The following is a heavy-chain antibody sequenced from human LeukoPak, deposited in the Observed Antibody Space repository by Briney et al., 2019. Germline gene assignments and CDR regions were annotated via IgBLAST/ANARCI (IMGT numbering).Heavy chain of an antibody. D-gene: IGHD5-12*01. J-gene: IGHJ4*02. V-gene: IGHV3-23*01. CDR1: GFTFRNYS. Sequence: GGSLRLSCAASGFTFRNYSLSWVRQAPGEWLEWVSSITDMVRNTFYADSVDGRFTISRDNSRNTLHLLMNSLRAEDTAVYYCASLSGYHSLDYWGQGTLVTVSS. CDR3: ASLSGYHSLDY. CDR2: ITDMVRNT.